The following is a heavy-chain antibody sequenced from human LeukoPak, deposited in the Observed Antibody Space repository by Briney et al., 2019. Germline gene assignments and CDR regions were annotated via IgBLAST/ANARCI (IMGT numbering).Heavy chain of an antibody. J-gene: IGHJ4*02. D-gene: IGHD6-13*01. Sequence: PSEPLSLTCTVSSGSISTSNYYWGWVRQPPGEALEWIGNISYSGSTYYSPSLKSRVTISLDTSRNQFSLKLNSVTAAHTAVHYCARDILATSIAAPYYWRQGTLLTVSS. CDR2: ISYSGST. CDR3: ARDILATSIAAPYY. CDR1: SGSISTSNYY. V-gene: IGHV4-39*07.